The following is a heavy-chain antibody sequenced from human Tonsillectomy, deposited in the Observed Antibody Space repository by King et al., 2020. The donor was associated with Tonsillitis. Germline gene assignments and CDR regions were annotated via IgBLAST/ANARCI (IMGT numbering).Heavy chain of an antibody. V-gene: IGHV2-70*11. J-gene: IGHJ4*02. CDR2: IDWDDDK. CDR3: ARINNDFWSGYADW. D-gene: IGHD3-3*01. CDR1: GFSLSTSGMC. Sequence: RVTLKESGPALVKPTQTLTLTCTFSGFSLSTSGMCVSWIRQPPGKALEWLALIDWDDDKYYSTSLKTRLTISKDTSKNQVVLIMTNMEPEDTATYYCARINNDFWSGYADWWGRGTLVTVSS.